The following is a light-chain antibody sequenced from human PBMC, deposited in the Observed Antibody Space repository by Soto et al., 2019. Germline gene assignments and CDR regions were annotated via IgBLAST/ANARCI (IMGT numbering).Light chain of an antibody. J-gene: IGKJ5*01. Sequence: EIVLTRSPATLSLSPWERATLSCRASQSVSSYLAWYQQKPGQAPRLLIFDASNRATCTPARFSGSGSGTDFHLCFSGLAPEDVAVYYSQHRTIWPPRFGQGTRLEIK. CDR2: DAS. CDR3: QHRTIWPPR. CDR1: QSVSSY. V-gene: IGKV3-11*01.